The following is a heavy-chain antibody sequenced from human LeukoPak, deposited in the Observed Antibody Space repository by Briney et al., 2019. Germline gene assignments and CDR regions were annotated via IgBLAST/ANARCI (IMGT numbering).Heavy chain of an antibody. CDR3: ARGYCTNAVCSLGPTQA. V-gene: IGHV4-38-2*01. Sequence: LRLSCAASGFTFSDYYMSWIRQAPGKGLEWIGTIYYTGSTYYNPSLKSRVTISLDTSKNQFSLKLSSVTAADTAVYYCARGYCTNAVCSLGPTQAWGQGTLVTVSS. D-gene: IGHD2-8*01. J-gene: IGHJ4*02. CDR2: IYYTGST. CDR1: GFTFSDYY.